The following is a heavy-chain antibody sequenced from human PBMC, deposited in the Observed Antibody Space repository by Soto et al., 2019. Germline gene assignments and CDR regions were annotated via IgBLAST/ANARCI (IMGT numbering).Heavy chain of an antibody. V-gene: IGHV3-23*01. CDR1: GFTFSSYA. Sequence: GGSLRLSCAASGFTFSSYAMSWVRQAPGKGLEWVSAISGSGGSTYYADSVKGRFTISRDNSKNTLYLQMNSLRAEDTAVYYCAKKQSPVDYYYYVDVWGKGTTVTVSS. J-gene: IGHJ6*03. CDR3: AKKQSPVDYYYYVDV. D-gene: IGHD6-13*01. CDR2: ISGSGGST.